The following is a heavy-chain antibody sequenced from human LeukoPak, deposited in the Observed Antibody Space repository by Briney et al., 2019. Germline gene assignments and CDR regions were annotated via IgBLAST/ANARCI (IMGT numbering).Heavy chain of an antibody. CDR2: IYPGDSDT. Sequence: GESLKISCKGSGYSFATYWIGWVRQMPGKGLEWMGIIYPGDSDTRYSPSFQGQVTISADKSISTAYLQWSSLKASDSAMYYCATNTMFRGIHAFDIWGQGTMVTVSS. V-gene: IGHV5-51*01. J-gene: IGHJ3*02. D-gene: IGHD3-10*01. CDR3: ATNTMFRGIHAFDI. CDR1: GYSFATYW.